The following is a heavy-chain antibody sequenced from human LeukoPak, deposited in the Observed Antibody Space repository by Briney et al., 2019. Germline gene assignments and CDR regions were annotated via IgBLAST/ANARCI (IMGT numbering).Heavy chain of an antibody. J-gene: IGHJ4*02. D-gene: IGHD5-12*01. CDR1: GFTFSSYG. Sequence: GGSLRLSCAASGFTFSSYGMHWVRQAPGKGLEWVAVIWYDGSNKYYADPVKGRFTISRDNSKNTLYLQMNSLRVEDTAVYYCARGGYSFDYLGQGTLVTVSS. CDR3: ARGGYSFDY. CDR2: IWYDGSNK. V-gene: IGHV3-33*01.